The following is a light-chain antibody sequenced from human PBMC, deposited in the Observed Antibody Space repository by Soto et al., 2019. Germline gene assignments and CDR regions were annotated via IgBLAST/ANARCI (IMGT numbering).Light chain of an antibody. Sequence: QSALTQPPSASGFPGQSVTISCTGTSSDVGYYDYVSWYQHHPGKAPKALIYEVSKRPSGVPDRFSGSKSGNTASLTVSGLQAEDEADYYCSSYAGSNNYVFGTGTKVTVL. CDR2: EVS. J-gene: IGLJ1*01. CDR3: SSYAGSNNYV. V-gene: IGLV2-8*01. CDR1: SSDVGYYDY.